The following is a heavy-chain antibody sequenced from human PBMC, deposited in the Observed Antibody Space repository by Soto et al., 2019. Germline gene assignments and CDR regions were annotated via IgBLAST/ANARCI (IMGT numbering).Heavy chain of an antibody. CDR3: AAIRFSYGAAPFDY. V-gene: IGHV1-24*01. CDR2: FDPEDGER. CDR1: GYTLTELS. D-gene: IGHD5-18*01. J-gene: IGHJ4*02. Sequence: GASVKVSCKVSGYTLTELSMHWVRQAPGKGLEWMGGFDPEDGERVYAQNMQGRLTLTKDTSSDIVYMELSSLTSQDTAVYYCAAIRFSYGAAPFDYWGQGTLVTVSS.